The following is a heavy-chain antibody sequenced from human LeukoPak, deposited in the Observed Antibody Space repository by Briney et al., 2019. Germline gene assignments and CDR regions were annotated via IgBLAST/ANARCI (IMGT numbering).Heavy chain of an antibody. D-gene: IGHD3-9*01. CDR1: GGSISTSAYY. V-gene: IGHV4-39*01. Sequence: PSETLSLTCIVSGGSISTSAYYWGWIRQPPGEGLQWIGSIYYSGNTYYNSSLKSRVTISVDTSTNQFSLKLSSVTAADTAVYYCATPQAYDILTGYYPGYWGQGTLVTVSS. CDR2: IYYSGNT. J-gene: IGHJ4*02. CDR3: ATPQAYDILTGYYPGY.